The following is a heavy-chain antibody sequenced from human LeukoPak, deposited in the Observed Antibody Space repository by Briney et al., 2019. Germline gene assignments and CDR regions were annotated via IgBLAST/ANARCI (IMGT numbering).Heavy chain of an antibody. CDR2: IWYDGSNK. V-gene: IGHV3-33*01. J-gene: IGHJ3*02. CDR3: ARDVPAYYYDSSGYTDAFDI. CDR1: GFTFSSYG. Sequence: GRSLRPSCAASGFTFSSYGMHWVRQAPGKGLEWVAVIWYDGSNKYYADSVKGRFTISRDNSKNTLYLQMNSLRAEDTAVYYCARDVPAYYYDSSGYTDAFDIWGQGTMVTVSS. D-gene: IGHD3-22*01.